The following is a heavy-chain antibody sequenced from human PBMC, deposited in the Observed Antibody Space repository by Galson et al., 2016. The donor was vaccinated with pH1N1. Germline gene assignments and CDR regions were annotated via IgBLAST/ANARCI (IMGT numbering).Heavy chain of an antibody. D-gene: IGHD1-26*01. V-gene: IGHV4-39*01. CDR3: ARLARGERLFYFDY. J-gene: IGHJ4*02. CDR2: IYYSGST. Sequence: ETLSLTCTVSGGSISSSSYYWGWIRQPPGKGLEWIGSIYYSGSTYYNPSLKSRVTISVDTSRNQFSLKLGSVTAADTAVYYCARLARGERLFYFDYWGQGTLVTVSS. CDR1: GGSISSSSYY.